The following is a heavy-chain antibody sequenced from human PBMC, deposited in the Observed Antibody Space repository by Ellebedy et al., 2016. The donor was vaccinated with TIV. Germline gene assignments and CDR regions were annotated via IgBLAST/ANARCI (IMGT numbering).Heavy chain of an antibody. CDR3: ARVTFTYGSDGMDV. Sequence: AASVKVSCKASAYSLTSAYVVWVRQAPGQGLEWMGIIDPSGWSPTYAQKFQGRVTMTRDSSTSTFSLELSSLRSDDTALYYCARVTFTYGSDGMDVWGQGTKVTVSS. CDR2: IDPSGWSP. D-gene: IGHD3-10*01. J-gene: IGHJ6*02. V-gene: IGHV1-46*01. CDR1: AYSLTSAY.